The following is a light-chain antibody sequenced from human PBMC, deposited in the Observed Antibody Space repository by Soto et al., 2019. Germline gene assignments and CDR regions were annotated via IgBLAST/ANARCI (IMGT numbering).Light chain of an antibody. CDR2: GAS. CDR3: QQYNNWPPRVT. V-gene: IGKV3-15*01. J-gene: IGKJ3*01. Sequence: DIVLTQSPGTLSLSPGERATLPCRASQSLSSTYLAWYQQKPGQAPRLLIYGASTRATGIPARFSGSGSGTEFTLTISSLQSEDFAVYYCQQYNNWPPRVTFGPGTKVDIK. CDR1: QSLSSTY.